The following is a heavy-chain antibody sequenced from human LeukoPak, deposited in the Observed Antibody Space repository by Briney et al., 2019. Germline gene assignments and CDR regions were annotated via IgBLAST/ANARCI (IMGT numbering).Heavy chain of an antibody. D-gene: IGHD2-15*01. CDR2: ISSTGGTT. CDR1: GFSFSSYG. Sequence: GGSLRLSCAASGFSFSSYGMSWVRQAPGKGLEWVSAISSTGGTTYYADSVKGRFTISRDNSKNTLYLQMNSLRAEDTAIYYCAKNGDRGAYCSGGSCYPYYCYYMDVWGKGTTVTISS. CDR3: AKNGDRGAYCSGGSCYPYYCYYMDV. V-gene: IGHV3-23*01. J-gene: IGHJ6*03.